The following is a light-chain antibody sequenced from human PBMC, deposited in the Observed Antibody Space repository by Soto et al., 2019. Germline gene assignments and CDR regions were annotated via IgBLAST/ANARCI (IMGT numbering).Light chain of an antibody. CDR2: SND. CDR3: AAWDDGLKHWV. J-gene: IGLJ3*02. V-gene: IGLV1-44*01. CDR1: YSNIGNTV. Sequence: QSVLTQPTSASGTPGQRVTISCSGSYSNIGNTVVTWYQLLPGTAPKVLMYSNDQRPSGVPDRFSGSKSGTSAFLAISGLQSADEADYYCAAWDDGLKHWVFGGGTKLTVL.